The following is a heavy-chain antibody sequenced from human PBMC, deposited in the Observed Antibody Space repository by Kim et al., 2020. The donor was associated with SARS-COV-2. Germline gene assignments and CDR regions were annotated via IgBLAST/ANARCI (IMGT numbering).Heavy chain of an antibody. J-gene: IGHJ6*02. CDR3: AREAYYYYGMDV. Sequence: YYPNSRDSRFTISRANSKNTLSLQMNSLSAEDTAVYYCAREAYYYYGMDVWGQGTTVTVSS. V-gene: IGHV3-53*01.